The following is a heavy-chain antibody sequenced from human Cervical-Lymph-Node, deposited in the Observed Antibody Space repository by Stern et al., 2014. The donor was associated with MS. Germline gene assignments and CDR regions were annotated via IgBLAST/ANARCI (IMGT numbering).Heavy chain of an antibody. Sequence: VKLEESGADVKNPGASVTVSCKASGYTFTDSYIHWLRQAPGQGLEWMGWINPDSGGTDYAQKFQGRVTMTRDTSISTAYMALSSLRSDDSAVYYCARAWYRSNLIEYWGQGTLVSVSS. J-gene: IGHJ4*02. V-gene: IGHV1-2*02. CDR3: ARAWYRSNLIEY. D-gene: IGHD6-19*01. CDR1: GYTFTDSY. CDR2: INPDSGGT.